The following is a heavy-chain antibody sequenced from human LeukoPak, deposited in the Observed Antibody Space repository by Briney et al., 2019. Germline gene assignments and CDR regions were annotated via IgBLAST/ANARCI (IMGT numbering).Heavy chain of an antibody. CDR3: ARDGTTNRYNWFDS. CDR1: GFTFSSYD. J-gene: IGHJ5*01. Sequence: GGSLRLSCAASGFTFSSYDMHWVRQATGKGLEWVSAIGTAGDTYYPGSVKGRFTISRDNAKNSLYLQMNSLTGEDTALYYCARDGTTNRYNWFDSWGQGTLVTVSS. V-gene: IGHV3-13*01. D-gene: IGHD2-8*01. CDR2: IGTAGDT.